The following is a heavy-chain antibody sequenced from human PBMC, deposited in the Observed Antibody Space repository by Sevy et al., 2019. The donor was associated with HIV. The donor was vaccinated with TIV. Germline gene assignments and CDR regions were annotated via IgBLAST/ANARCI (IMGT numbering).Heavy chain of an antibody. V-gene: IGHV4-4*07. J-gene: IGHJ6*02. D-gene: IGHD6-13*01. Sequence: SETLSLTCTVSGGSISSYYWSWIRQPAGKGLEWIGRIYTSGRTNYNPSLKSRVTMSVDTSKNQFSLKLRSVTAADTAVYYCAGGSASSSSYPEYGMDVWGQGTTVTVSS. CDR1: GGSISSYY. CDR3: AGGSASSSSYPEYGMDV. CDR2: IYTSGRT.